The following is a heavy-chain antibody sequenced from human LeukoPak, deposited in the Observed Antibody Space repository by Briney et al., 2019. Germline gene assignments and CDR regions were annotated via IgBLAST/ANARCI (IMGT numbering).Heavy chain of an antibody. V-gene: IGHV1-69*04. J-gene: IGHJ4*02. CDR2: IIPILGIA. D-gene: IGHD2-15*01. Sequence: ASVKVSCKASGGTFSSYATSWVRQAPGQGLEWMGRIIPILGIANYAQKFQGRVTITADKSTSTAYMELSSLRSEDTAVYYCARDRQGGGKCSGGSCPNGDYWGQGTLVTVSS. CDR1: GGTFSSYA. CDR3: ARDRQGGGKCSGGSCPNGDY.